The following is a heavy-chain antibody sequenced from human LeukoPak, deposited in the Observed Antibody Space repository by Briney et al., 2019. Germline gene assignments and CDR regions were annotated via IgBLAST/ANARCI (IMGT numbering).Heavy chain of an antibody. Sequence: SETLSLTCTVSGGSISSGGYYWSRIRQPPGKGLEWNGYIYHSGSTYSNPSLKSRVTISVDKSKNQFSLKLSSVTAADTAVYYCARVRTIWFGELLSNDIWGQGTMVTVSS. CDR2: IYHSGST. D-gene: IGHD3-10*01. CDR3: ARVRTIWFGELLSNDI. CDR1: GGSISSGGYY. V-gene: IGHV4-30-2*01. J-gene: IGHJ3*02.